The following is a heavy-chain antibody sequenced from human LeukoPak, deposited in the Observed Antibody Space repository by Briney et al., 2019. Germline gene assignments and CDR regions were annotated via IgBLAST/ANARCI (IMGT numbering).Heavy chain of an antibody. CDR3: ARDYYGTVDY. CDR1: GFTFSSYW. Sequence: PGGSLRLSCTASGFTFSSYWMHWVRQAPGKGLVWVSRINSDGSNTFYADSVKGRFTISRDDAKNTLYLQMNSLRDEDTAVYYCARDYYGTVDYWGQGTLVTVSS. V-gene: IGHV3-74*01. J-gene: IGHJ4*02. CDR2: INSDGSNT. D-gene: IGHD1-26*01.